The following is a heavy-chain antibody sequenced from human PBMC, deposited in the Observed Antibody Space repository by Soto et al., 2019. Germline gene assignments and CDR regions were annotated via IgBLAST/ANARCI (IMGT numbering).Heavy chain of an antibody. CDR1: GFTFSNYA. V-gene: IGHV3-23*01. CDR2: ISGSGDYT. J-gene: IGHJ4*02. CDR3: AKTMGYSSSPLDY. Sequence: EVQLLESGGGLVQPGGSLRLSCAAYGFTFSNYAMSWVRQAPGKGLEWVSAISGSGDYTYYADSVKGRFTISRDTSKNTLYLQMNSLRAEDTALYYCAKTMGYSSSPLDYWGQGALVTVSS. D-gene: IGHD6-6*01.